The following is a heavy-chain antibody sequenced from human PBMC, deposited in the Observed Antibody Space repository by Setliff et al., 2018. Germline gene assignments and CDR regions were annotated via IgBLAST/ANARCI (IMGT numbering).Heavy chain of an antibody. CDR3: ARINFYVSSGYYLSFDS. CDR2: INNCSFKT. D-gene: IGHD3-22*01. CDR1: GYSFTRYY. Sequence: ASVKVSCKTSGYSFTRYYMHWVRQAPGQGLEWMGWINNCSFKTNYPQKFLGRVTVTTDTSTGTAYMELGSLTSDDTAIYYCARINFYVSSGYYLSFDSWGQGTLVTVSS. J-gene: IGHJ4*02. V-gene: IGHV1-18*01.